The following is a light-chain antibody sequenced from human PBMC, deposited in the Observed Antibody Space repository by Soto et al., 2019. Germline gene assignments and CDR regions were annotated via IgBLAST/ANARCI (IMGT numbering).Light chain of an antibody. CDR3: RQYNKWSPWT. CDR1: QGVXSN. J-gene: IGKJ1*01. V-gene: IGKV3-15*01. Sequence: IVMTQYPSTLSVSPGERATLSCRASQGVXSNLGWYKAKPGQAPRFLISDASTRGTGIPARFSGSGSGREFTLTISSLQSEDFSVYYCRQYNKWSPWTVGQGTKVDI. CDR2: DAS.